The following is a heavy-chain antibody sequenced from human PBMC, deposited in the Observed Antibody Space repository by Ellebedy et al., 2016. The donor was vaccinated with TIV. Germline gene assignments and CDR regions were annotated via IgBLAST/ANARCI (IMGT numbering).Heavy chain of an antibody. CDR2: ISWNSGSI. Sequence: SLKISCAASGFTFDDYAMHWVRQAPGKGLEWVSGISWNSGSIGYADSVKGRFTISRDNAKNSLYLQMNSLRAEDTALYYCAKDIGGGSFTVVTRGFDYWGQGTLVTVSS. D-gene: IGHD4-23*01. CDR1: GFTFDDYA. J-gene: IGHJ4*02. V-gene: IGHV3-9*01. CDR3: AKDIGGGSFTVVTRGFDY.